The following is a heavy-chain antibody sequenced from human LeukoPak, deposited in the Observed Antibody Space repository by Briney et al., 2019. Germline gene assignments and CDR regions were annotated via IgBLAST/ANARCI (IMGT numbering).Heavy chain of an antibody. J-gene: IGHJ4*02. D-gene: IGHD6-13*01. CDR1: GGTFSSYA. CDR2: IIPIFGIA. Sequence: GSSVKVSCKASGGTFSSYAISWVRQAPGQGLEWMGRIIPIFGIANYAQKFQGRVTITADKSTSTAYMELSSLRSEDTAVYYCATLAAAGLYFDYWGQGTLVTVSS. CDR3: ATLAAAGLYFDY. V-gene: IGHV1-69*04.